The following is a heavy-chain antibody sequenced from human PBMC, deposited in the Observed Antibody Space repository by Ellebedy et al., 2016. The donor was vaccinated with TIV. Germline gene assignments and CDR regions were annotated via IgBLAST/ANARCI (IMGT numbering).Heavy chain of an antibody. Sequence: GESLKISCAASGFSFRSYWMSWVRQAPGKGLEWVANIYQDGSDQYYADSVKGRFTISRDNANKSLFLQMKSLGVDDTAVYYCARRGSYGDYAVQVNSWFDTWGQGTLVSVSS. D-gene: IGHD4-17*01. CDR2: IYQDGSDQ. CDR3: ARRGSYGDYAVQVNSWFDT. V-gene: IGHV3-7*01. J-gene: IGHJ5*02. CDR1: GFSFRSYW.